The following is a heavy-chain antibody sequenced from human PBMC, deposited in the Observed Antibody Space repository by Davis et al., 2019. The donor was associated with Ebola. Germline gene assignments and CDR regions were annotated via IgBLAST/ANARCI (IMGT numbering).Heavy chain of an antibody. CDR2: ISYNGDKT. Sequence: PGGSLRLSCTASRFLFSNSVMHWVRQTPGKGLEWVAAISYNGDKTYYVDSVRGRFTISRDNSKNSLYLQMNSLRAEDTAVYYCARVGDYYGSGDRYYGMDVWGQGTTVTVSS. V-gene: IGHV3-30-3*01. CDR1: RFLFSNSV. D-gene: IGHD3-10*01. CDR3: ARVGDYYGSGDRYYGMDV. J-gene: IGHJ6*02.